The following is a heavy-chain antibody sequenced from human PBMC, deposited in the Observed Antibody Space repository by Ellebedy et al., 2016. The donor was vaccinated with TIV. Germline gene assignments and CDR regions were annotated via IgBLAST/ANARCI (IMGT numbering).Heavy chain of an antibody. J-gene: IGHJ4*02. CDR1: GFSLSDSAVG. CDR2: IYSDGDK. CDR3: AHTSGWTIDH. Sequence: SGPTLVKPTQTLTLTCSFAGFSLSDSAVGVSWIRQTPGKALEWLTLIYSDGDKEYSPSLGSRLTITKDSSKNQVVLTITNMDPVDTATYYCAHTSGWTIDHWGQGILVTVSS. D-gene: IGHD6-19*01. V-gene: IGHV2-5*02.